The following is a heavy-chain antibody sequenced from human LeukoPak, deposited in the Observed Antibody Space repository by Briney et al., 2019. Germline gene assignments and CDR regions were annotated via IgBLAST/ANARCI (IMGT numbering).Heavy chain of an antibody. CDR1: GYTFTGYY. D-gene: IGHD4-17*01. J-gene: IGHJ3*02. CDR2: IIPIFGTA. CDR3: AQENGDYGDAFDI. V-gene: IGHV1-69*05. Sequence: RASVKVSCKASGYTFTGYYMHWVRQAPGQGLEWMGGIIPIFGTANYAQKFQGRVTITTDESTSTAYMELSSLRSEDTAVYYCAQENGDYGDAFDIWGQGTMVTVSS.